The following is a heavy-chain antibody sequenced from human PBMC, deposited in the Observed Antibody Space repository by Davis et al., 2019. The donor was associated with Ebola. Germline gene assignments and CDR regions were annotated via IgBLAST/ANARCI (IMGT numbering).Heavy chain of an antibody. V-gene: IGHV1-8*02. D-gene: IGHD2-2*01. Sequence: ASVKVSCKASGYTFTSYGISWVRQAPGQGLEWMGWMNPNSGDTGYAQKFQGRVTMTRDTSIRTGYMELTRLRLDDTAVYYCARDIGVEVPGVMKDAFDIWGQGTMVTVSS. CDR3: ARDIGVEVPGVMKDAFDI. CDR2: MNPNSGDT. J-gene: IGHJ3*02. CDR1: GYTFTSYG.